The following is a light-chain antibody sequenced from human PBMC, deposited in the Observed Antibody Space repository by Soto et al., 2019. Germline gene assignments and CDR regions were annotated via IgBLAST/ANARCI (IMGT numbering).Light chain of an antibody. V-gene: IGKV3-20*01. CDR3: QQYATSPIT. Sequence: EIVLTQSPGTLSLSPGERATLSCRASQSIDRNSLAWYQQKPGQAPRLLIYGASSGATGIPDRFSGRGSGTDFTLTISRLEPEDFAVYYCQQYATSPITFGQGTRLDIK. CDR1: QSIDRNS. J-gene: IGKJ5*01. CDR2: GAS.